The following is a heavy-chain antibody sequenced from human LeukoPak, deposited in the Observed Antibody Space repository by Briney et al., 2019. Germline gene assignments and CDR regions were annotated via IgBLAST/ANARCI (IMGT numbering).Heavy chain of an antibody. CDR3: ARLDCSSTSCQLDY. CDR2: INPNSGGT. J-gene: IGHJ4*02. V-gene: IGHV1-2*02. D-gene: IGHD2-2*01. Sequence: ASVKVSCKASGYTFTGHYVHWVRQAPGQGLEWMGWINPNSGGTNYAQKFQGRVTMTRDTSISTAYMELSRLRSDDTAVYYCARLDCSSTSCQLDYWGQGTLVTVSS. CDR1: GYTFTGHY.